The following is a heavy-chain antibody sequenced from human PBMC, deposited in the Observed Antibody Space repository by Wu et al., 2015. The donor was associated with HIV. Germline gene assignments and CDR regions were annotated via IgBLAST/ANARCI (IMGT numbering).Heavy chain of an antibody. CDR3: AGRSGAYGDYGWFDP. J-gene: IGHJ5*02. CDR2: ISAYNGNT. Sequence: QVQLVQSGAEVKKPGASAKVSCKASGYTFTSYGISWVRQAPGQGLEWMGWISAYNGNTNYAQKLQGRVTMTTDTSTSTAYMELRSLRSDDTAVYYCAGRSGAYGDYGWFDPWGQGTLVTVSS. V-gene: IGHV1-18*01. CDR1: GYTFTSYG. D-gene: IGHD4-17*01.